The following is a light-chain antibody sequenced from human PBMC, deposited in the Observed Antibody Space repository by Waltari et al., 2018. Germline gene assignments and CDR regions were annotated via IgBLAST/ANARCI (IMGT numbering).Light chain of an antibody. Sequence: QSVLTQPPSVSGAPGQRVTIPCPGSGSNIGAGHDVPWYQQLPRAAPKLLIYGSSTRPLGVPDRFFGSTSGTSASLTITGLQAEDEADYYCQSYDTSLSVVFGGGTKLTVL. CDR1: GSNIGAGHD. CDR3: QSYDTSLSVV. CDR2: GSS. V-gene: IGLV1-40*01. J-gene: IGLJ3*02.